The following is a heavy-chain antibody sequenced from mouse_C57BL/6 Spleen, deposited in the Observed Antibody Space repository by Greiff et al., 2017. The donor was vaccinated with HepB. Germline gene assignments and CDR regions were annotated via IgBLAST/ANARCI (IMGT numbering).Heavy chain of an antibody. CDR3: TARSFTTVVATNFDY. V-gene: IGHV6-3*01. CDR1: GFTFSNYW. CDR2: IRLKSDNYAT. D-gene: IGHD1-1*01. Sequence: EVQGVESGGGLVQPGGSMKLSCVASGFTFSNYWMNWVRQSPEKGLEWVAQIRLKSDNYATHYAESVKGRLTISRDDSKSSVYLQMNNLRAEDTGIYYCTARSFTTVVATNFDYWGQGTTLTVSS. J-gene: IGHJ2*01.